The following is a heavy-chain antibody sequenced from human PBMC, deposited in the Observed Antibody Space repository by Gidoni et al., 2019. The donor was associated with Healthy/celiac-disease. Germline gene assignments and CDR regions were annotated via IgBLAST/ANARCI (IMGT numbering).Heavy chain of an antibody. J-gene: IGHJ4*02. V-gene: IGHV1-69*04. CDR3: ARDSGPYCSGGSCYQIDY. Sequence: QVQLVQSGAEVKKPGSSVKVSCKASRSTFSSYAISWVRQAPGQGLEWMGRIIPILGIANYAQKFQGRVTITADKSTSTAYMELSSLRSEDTAVYYCARDSGPYCSGGSCYQIDYWGQGTLVTVSS. D-gene: IGHD2-15*01. CDR2: IIPILGIA. CDR1: RSTFSSYA.